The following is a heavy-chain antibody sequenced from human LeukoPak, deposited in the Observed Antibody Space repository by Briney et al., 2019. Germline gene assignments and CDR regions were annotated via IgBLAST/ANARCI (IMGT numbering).Heavy chain of an antibody. D-gene: IGHD1-1*01. CDR1: GGSFSGYY. CDR2: INHSGST. J-gene: IGHJ5*02. CDR3: ARERNWFDP. Sequence: PSETLSLTCAVYGGSFSGYYWSWIRQPPGKGPEWIGEINHSGSTNYNPSLKSRVTISVDTSKNQFSLKLSSVTAADTAVYYCARERNWFDPWGQGTLVTVSS. V-gene: IGHV4-34*01.